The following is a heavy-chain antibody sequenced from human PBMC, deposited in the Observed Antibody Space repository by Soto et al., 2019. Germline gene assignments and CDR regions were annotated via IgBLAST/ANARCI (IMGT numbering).Heavy chain of an antibody. D-gene: IGHD4-17*01. CDR3: TTDYGVTTLDY. Sequence: GGSLRLSCAASGFTFINAWMSWVRQAPGKGLEWVGRIKGKTDGGTTDYAAPVKGRFTISRDDSINTVYLQMNSLKTADTAVYYCTTDYGVTTLDYWGQGTLVTVSS. J-gene: IGHJ4*02. CDR1: GFTFINAW. CDR2: IKGKTDGGTT. V-gene: IGHV3-15*01.